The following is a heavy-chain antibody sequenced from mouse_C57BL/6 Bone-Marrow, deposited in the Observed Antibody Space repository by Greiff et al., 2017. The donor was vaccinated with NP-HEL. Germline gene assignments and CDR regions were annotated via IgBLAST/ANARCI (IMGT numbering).Heavy chain of an antibody. J-gene: IGHJ1*03. V-gene: IGHV1-69*01. Sequence: QVQLQQPGAELVMPGASVKLSCKASGYTFTSYWMHWVKQRPGQGLEWIGEIDPSDSYTNYNQKFKGKSTLTVDKSSSTAYMQLSSLTSEDSAVYYGASTGGTTGVTFDVWGTGTTVTVSS. CDR1: GYTFTSYW. D-gene: IGHD1-1*01. CDR3: ASTGGTTGVTFDV. CDR2: IDPSDSYT.